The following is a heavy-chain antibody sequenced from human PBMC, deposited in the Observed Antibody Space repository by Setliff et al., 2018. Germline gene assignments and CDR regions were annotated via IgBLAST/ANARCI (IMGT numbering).Heavy chain of an antibody. J-gene: IGHJ6*02. V-gene: IGHV3-30*02. CDR3: AKGRDYGDYYYYYGMDV. CDR2: IRYDGSNK. Sequence: GGSLRLSCAASGFTFSSYGMHWVRQAPGKGLEWVAFIRYDGSNKYYADSVKGRFTISRDNSKNTLYLQMNSLRAEDTAVYCCAKGRDYGDYYYYYGMDVWGQGTTVTVSS. D-gene: IGHD4-17*01. CDR1: GFTFSSYG.